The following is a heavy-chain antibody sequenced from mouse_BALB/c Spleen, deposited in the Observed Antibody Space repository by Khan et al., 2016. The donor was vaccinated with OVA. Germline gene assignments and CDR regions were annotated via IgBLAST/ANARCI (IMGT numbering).Heavy chain of an antibody. J-gene: IGHJ4*01. CDR3: ARKIYDGYSYAMDY. CDR1: GFTFSTYA. CDR2: ISSGGSYT. V-gene: IGHV5-9-4*01. D-gene: IGHD2-3*01. Sequence: VMLVESGGGLVKPGGSRKLSCAASGFTFSTYAMSWVRQSPEKRLVWVAEISSGGSYTYYPDTVTGRFPISRDNAKKPLYLEMSSLRSEDTAMYYCARKIYDGYSYAMDYWGQGTSVTVSS.